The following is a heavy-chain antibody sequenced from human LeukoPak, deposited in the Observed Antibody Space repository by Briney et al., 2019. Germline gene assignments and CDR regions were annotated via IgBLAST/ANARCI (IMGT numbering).Heavy chain of an antibody. CDR2: IFYTGGT. Sequence: SETLSLTCTISGGSISNYYWNWIRQPPGKGLEWVGYIFYTGGTNYNPSLKSRVAISEDTPKNQFSLKLTSVTAADTAVYYCARASWAYSPFDSWGQGTLVTVSS. D-gene: IGHD2-21*01. J-gene: IGHJ4*02. CDR1: GGSISNYY. V-gene: IGHV4-59*01. CDR3: ARASWAYSPFDS.